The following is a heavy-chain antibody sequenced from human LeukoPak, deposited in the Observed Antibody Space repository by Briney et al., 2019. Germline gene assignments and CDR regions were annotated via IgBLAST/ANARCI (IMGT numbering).Heavy chain of an antibody. J-gene: IGHJ5*02. D-gene: IGHD4-17*01. Sequence: ASVKVSCKASGYTFTSYYMHWVRQAPGQGLEWMGIINPSGGSTSYAQKFQGRVTMTRDTSTSTVYMEVSSLRSDDTAVYYCASHMTTVTHGPFDPWGQGTLVTVSS. CDR3: ASHMTTVTHGPFDP. CDR2: INPSGGST. CDR1: GYTFTSYY. V-gene: IGHV1-46*01.